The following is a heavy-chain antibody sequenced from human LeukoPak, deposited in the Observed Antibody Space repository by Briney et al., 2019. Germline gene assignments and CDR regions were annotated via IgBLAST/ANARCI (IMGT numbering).Heavy chain of an antibody. CDR2: IYSGGST. V-gene: IGHV3-66*02. Sequence: GGSLRLSCAASGLTVSSNYMSWVRQAPGKGLEWVSVIYSGGSTYYADSVKGRFTISRDNSKNTLYLQMNSLRAEDTAVYYCARSIVPLGYFDYWGQGTLVTVSS. CDR3: ARSIVPLGYFDY. CDR1: GLTVSSNY. D-gene: IGHD2-2*01. J-gene: IGHJ4*02.